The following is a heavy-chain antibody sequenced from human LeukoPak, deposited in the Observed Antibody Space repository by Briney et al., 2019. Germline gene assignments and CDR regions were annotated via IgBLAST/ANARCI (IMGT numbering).Heavy chain of an antibody. D-gene: IGHD5-24*01. J-gene: IGHJ5*02. CDR2: FDPEDDET. V-gene: IGHV1-24*01. CDR1: GYILNELS. Sequence: ASVKVSCKVSGYILNELSMHWVRQAPGKGLEWMGSFDPEDDETIYAQKLQGRVTMTEDTSTDTAYMELSNLTSEDTAVYYCAAGCAPPLQHFGGCDGYFDPWGQGTPVTVSS. CDR3: AAGCAPPLQHFGGCDGYFDP.